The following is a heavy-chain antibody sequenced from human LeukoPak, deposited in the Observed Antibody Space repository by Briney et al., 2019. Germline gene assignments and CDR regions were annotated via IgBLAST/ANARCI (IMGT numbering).Heavy chain of an antibody. CDR3: ASSLEGFDI. J-gene: IGHJ3*02. V-gene: IGHV4-61*05. D-gene: IGHD1-1*01. Sequence: SETLSLTCTVSGGSISSSSYYWGWIRQPPGKGLEWIGYIYYSGSTNYNPSLKSRVTISVDTSKNQFSLKLSSVTAADTAVYYCASSLEGFDIWGQGTMVTVSS. CDR2: IYYSGST. CDR1: GGSISSSSYY.